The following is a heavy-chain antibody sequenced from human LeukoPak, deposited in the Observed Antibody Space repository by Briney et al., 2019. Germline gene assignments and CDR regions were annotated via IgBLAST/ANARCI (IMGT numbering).Heavy chain of an antibody. CDR1: GYTFTGYY. CDR2: INPSGGST. V-gene: IGHV1-46*01. J-gene: IGHJ4*02. Sequence: ASVKVSCKASGYTFTGYYMHWVRQAPGQGLEWMGIINPSGGSTSYAQKFQGRVTMTRDMSTSTVYMELSSLRSEDTAVYYCARDYYDSSGYSTFDYWGQGTLVTVSS. D-gene: IGHD3-22*01. CDR3: ARDYYDSSGYSTFDY.